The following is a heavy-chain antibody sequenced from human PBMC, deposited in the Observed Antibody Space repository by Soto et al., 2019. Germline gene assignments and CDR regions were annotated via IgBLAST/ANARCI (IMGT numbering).Heavy chain of an antibody. V-gene: IGHV1-8*01. CDR3: ARGGRLRFLEWLPKYYYYYMDV. CDR2: MNPNSGNT. J-gene: IGHJ6*03. D-gene: IGHD3-3*01. Sequence: EASVKVSCKASGYTFTSYDINWVRQATGQGLEWMGWMNPNSGNTGYAQKFQGRVTMTRNTSISTAYMELSSLRSEDTAVYYCARGGRLRFLEWLPKYYYYYMDVWGKGTTVTVS. CDR1: GYTFTSYD.